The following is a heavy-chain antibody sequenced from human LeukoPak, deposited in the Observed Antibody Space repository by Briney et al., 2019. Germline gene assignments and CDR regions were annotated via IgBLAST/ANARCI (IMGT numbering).Heavy chain of an antibody. CDR1: GDSMSATPYY. CDR3: ARSTSPATKYDSYNWFDP. J-gene: IGHJ5*02. Sequence: PSETLSLTCTVSGDSMSATPYYWGWIRQSPGRGLEWLGSVFYRGDAYINPSFTHRVTISIDPSRNAFSLSLTSVTATDSAVYYCARSTSPATKYDSYNWFDPWGQGILVTVSS. CDR2: VFYRGDA. D-gene: IGHD3-3*01. V-gene: IGHV4-39*02.